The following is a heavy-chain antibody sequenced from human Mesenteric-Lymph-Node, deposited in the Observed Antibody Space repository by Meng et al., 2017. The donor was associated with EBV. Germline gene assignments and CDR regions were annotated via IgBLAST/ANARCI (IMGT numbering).Heavy chain of an antibody. Sequence: QVQLQQWGAGLLKPSETLSLTCAVYGGSFSGYYWSWIRQPPGKGLEWIGEINHSGSTNYNPSLKSRVTISVDTSKSQFSLKLSSVTAADTAVYYCARSTRGYSSSWFDYWSQGTLVTVSS. CDR3: ARSTRGYSSSWFDY. V-gene: IGHV4-34*01. D-gene: IGHD6-13*01. CDR1: GGSFSGYY. CDR2: INHSGST. J-gene: IGHJ4*02.